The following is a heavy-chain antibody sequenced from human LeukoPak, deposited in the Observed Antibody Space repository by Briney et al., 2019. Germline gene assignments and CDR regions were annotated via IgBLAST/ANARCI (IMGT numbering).Heavy chain of an antibody. Sequence: GGSLRLSCAASGFTFSSYAMSWVRQAPGKGLEWVSAISGSGGSTYYADSVKGRFTISRDNSKNTLYLQMNSLRAEDTAVYYCARDYHGSGSGSYPRKDYWGQGTLVTVSS. V-gene: IGHV3-23*01. J-gene: IGHJ4*02. CDR1: GFTFSSYA. CDR3: ARDYHGSGSGSYPRKDY. CDR2: ISGSGGST. D-gene: IGHD3-10*01.